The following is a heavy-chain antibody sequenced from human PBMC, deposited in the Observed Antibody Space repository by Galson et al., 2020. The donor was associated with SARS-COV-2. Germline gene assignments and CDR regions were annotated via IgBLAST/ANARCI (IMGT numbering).Heavy chain of an antibody. V-gene: IGHV1-2*02. Sequence: ASVKVSCKASGYTFDGFFYHWVRQAPGQGLEWMGWINGNTGRTDYAEKFQGRVTVTRDTSIRTAYMELTSLTSDDTAVYYCVRHPRIIVEGGHYPYGMDVWGQGTTVTVSS. D-gene: IGHD3-22*01. J-gene: IGHJ6*02. CDR1: GYTFDGFF. CDR3: VRHPRIIVEGGHYPYGMDV. CDR2: INGNTGRT.